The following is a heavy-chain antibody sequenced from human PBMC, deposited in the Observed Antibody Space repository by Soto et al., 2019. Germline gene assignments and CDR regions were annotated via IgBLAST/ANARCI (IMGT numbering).Heavy chain of an antibody. V-gene: IGHV1-69*05. J-gene: IGHJ6*02. D-gene: IGHD2-2*01. Sequence: QVQLVQSGAEVKKPGSSVKVSCKASGGTFSSYAISWVRQAPGQGLEWMGGIIPIFGTAHYAQKFQGRVTXPXXXSXXTAYRERSSLRSEDTAVYYCARHVPAAGYYYGMDVWGQGTTVTVSS. CDR2: IIPIFGTA. CDR1: GGTFSSYA. CDR3: ARHVPAAGYYYGMDV.